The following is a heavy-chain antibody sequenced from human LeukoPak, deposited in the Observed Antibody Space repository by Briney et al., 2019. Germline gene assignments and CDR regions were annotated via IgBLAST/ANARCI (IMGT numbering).Heavy chain of an antibody. CDR1: GGSFSGYY. J-gene: IGHJ3*02. D-gene: IGHD6-19*01. CDR2: INHSGST. V-gene: IGHV4-34*01. CDR3: ARDHPNGYSSGWYCAFDI. Sequence: PSETLSLTCAVYGGSFSGYYWSWIRQPPGKGLEWIGEINHSGSTNYNPSLKSRVTISVDTSKNQFSLKLSSVTAADTAMYYCARDHPNGYSSGWYCAFDIWGQGTMVTVSS.